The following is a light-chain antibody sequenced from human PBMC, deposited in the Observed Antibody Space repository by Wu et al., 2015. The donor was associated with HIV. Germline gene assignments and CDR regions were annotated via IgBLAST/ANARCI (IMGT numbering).Light chain of an antibody. CDR1: QTVSSNY. CDR2: DAS. Sequence: VLTQSPATLSLSSGERATLSCRASQTVSSNYLVWYQQKPGQAPRLLIKDASNRASGIPDRFSGGGSGTDFTLTISSLEPEDFAVYYCQQRANWPLTFGGGTRLEIK. J-gene: IGKJ4*01. CDR3: QQRANWPLT. V-gene: IGKV3D-20*02.